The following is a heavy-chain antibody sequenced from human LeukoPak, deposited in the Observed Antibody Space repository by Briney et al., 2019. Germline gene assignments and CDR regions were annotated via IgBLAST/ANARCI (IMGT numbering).Heavy chain of an antibody. CDR1: GGSISSYY. V-gene: IGHV4-59*08. D-gene: IGHD5-24*01. CDR3: AVLRDGYNLGFDY. J-gene: IGHJ4*02. CDR2: IYYSGST. Sequence: TSETLSLTCTVSGGSISSYYWSWIRQPPGKGLEWIGYIYYSGSTNYNPSLKSRVTISVDTSKNQFSLKLSSVTAADTAVYYCAVLRDGYNLGFDYWGQGTLITVSS.